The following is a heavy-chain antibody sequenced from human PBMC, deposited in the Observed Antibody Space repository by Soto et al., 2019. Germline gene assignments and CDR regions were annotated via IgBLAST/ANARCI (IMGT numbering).Heavy chain of an antibody. CDR1: GFTFDDYA. V-gene: IGHV3-9*01. CDR2: ISWNSGSI. CDR3: AKEGYCSSTSCPGNGFDP. Sequence: EVQLVESGGGLVQPGRSLRLSCAASGFTFDDYAMHWVRQAPGKGLEWVSGISWNSGSIGYADSVKGRFTISRDNAKNSLYLQMYSLRAEDTALYYCAKEGYCSSTSCPGNGFDPWGQGTLVTVSS. J-gene: IGHJ5*02. D-gene: IGHD2-2*01.